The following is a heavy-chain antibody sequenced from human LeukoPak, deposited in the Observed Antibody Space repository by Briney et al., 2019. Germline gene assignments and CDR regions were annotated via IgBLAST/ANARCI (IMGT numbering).Heavy chain of an antibody. CDR2: IYYSGST. J-gene: IGHJ3*02. Sequence: SETLSLTCTLSGGSISRYYWSWIRQPPGKGLEWIGYIYYSGSTNYNPSLKSRVTISVDTSKNKFSLKLSSVTAADTAVYYCARDRYYDFWSGYRPVNDAFDIWGQGTMVTVSS. CDR3: ARDRYYDFWSGYRPVNDAFDI. D-gene: IGHD3-3*01. CDR1: GGSISRYY. V-gene: IGHV4-59*01.